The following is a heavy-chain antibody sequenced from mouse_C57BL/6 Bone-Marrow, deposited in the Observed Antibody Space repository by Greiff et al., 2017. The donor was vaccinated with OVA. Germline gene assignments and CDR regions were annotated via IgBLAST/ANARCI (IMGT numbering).Heavy chain of an antibody. CDR3: ARSERLRDYFDN. CDR1: GYTFTDYY. Sequence: VQLQQSGAELVRPGASVKLSCKASGYTFTDYYISWVKQRPGQGIEWIARIYPGSGNIYYNEKFKGKATLTAEKSSSTSYMQHSSLTSCVSAVYFCARSERLRDYFDNWGQGTTLTVSS. J-gene: IGHJ2*01. V-gene: IGHV1-76*01. D-gene: IGHD2-4*01. CDR2: IYPGSGNI.